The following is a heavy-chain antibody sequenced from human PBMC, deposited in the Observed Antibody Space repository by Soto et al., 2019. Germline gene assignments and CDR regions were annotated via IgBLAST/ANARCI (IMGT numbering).Heavy chain of an antibody. D-gene: IGHD4-4*01. J-gene: IGHJ4*02. CDR1: GGSISSGGYY. Sequence: PSETLSLTCTVSGGSISSGGYYWSWIRQHPGKGLEWIGYIYYSGSTYYNPSLKSRVTISVDTSKNQFSLKLSSVTAADTAVYYCARVGENDYSNFLDYWGQGTLVTVSS. V-gene: IGHV4-31*03. CDR2: IYYSGST. CDR3: ARVGENDYSNFLDY.